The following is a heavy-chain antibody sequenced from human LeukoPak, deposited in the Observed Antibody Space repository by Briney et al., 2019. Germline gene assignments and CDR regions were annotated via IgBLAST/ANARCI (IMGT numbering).Heavy chain of an antibody. CDR2: IKKDENEK. Sequence: GGSLRLSCAASGFTFSNYWMTWVRQAPGKGLEWVANIKKDENEKHCVDSVKGRFTISRDNAKNSLYLQMNSLRAEDTAVYYCARGQITSTLWGQGTLVTVSA. CDR1: GFTFSNYW. CDR3: ARGQITSTL. J-gene: IGHJ4*02. V-gene: IGHV3-7*01.